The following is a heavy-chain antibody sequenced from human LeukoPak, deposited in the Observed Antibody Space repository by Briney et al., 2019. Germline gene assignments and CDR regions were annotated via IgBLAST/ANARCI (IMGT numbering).Heavy chain of an antibody. CDR3: ARDGGQFAVTDIYF. V-gene: IGHV1-3*01. CDR1: GYTFTNYA. CDR2: INAGNGDT. J-gene: IGHJ4*02. D-gene: IGHD3-9*01. Sequence: GASVKVSCKASGYTFTNYAIHWVRQAPGQRLEWMGWINAGNGDTKYSQKFLGRVTLSRDTSASTAYMELSSLRSEDTAMHYCARDGGQFAVTDIYFWGQGTLVTVSS.